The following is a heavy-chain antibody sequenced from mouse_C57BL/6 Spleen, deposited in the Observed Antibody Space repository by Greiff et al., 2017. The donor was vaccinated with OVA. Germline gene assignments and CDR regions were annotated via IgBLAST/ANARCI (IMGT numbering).Heavy chain of an antibody. D-gene: IGHD1-1*01. V-gene: IGHV1-82*01. CDR3: ARGGELRVNAMDY. J-gene: IGHJ4*01. Sequence: QVQLQQSGPELVKPGASVKISCKASGYAFSSSWMNWVKLRPGKGLEWIGRIYPGDGDTNYNGKFKGKATLTADKSSSTAYMQLSSLTSEDSAVYFCARGGELRVNAMDYWGQGTSVTVSS. CDR2: IYPGDGDT. CDR1: GYAFSSSW.